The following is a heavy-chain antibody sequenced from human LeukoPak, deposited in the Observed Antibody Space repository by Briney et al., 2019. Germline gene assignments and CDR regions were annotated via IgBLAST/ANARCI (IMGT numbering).Heavy chain of an antibody. CDR1: GFTFSSYA. Sequence: PGGSLRLSCAASGFTFSSYAMSWVRQAPGKGLEWVSAISGSGGSTYYADSVKGRFTISRDNSKNTLYLQMNSQRAEDTAVYYCAKGLYYDFWSGYLAYWGQGTLVTVSS. CDR2: ISGSGGST. J-gene: IGHJ4*02. D-gene: IGHD3-3*01. V-gene: IGHV3-23*01. CDR3: AKGLYYDFWSGYLAY.